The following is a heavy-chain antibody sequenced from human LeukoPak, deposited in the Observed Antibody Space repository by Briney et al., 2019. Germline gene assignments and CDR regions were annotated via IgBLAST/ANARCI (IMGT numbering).Heavy chain of an antibody. Sequence: SSGTLSLTCTVSGGSFSSYYWSWIRQPPGKGLEWIGYIYYSGSTNYNPSLKSRVTISVDTSKNQFSLKLSSVTAADTAVYYCARAKSSDHWYFDLWGRGTLVTVSS. V-gene: IGHV4-59*01. CDR3: ARAKSSDHWYFDL. CDR1: GGSFSSYY. CDR2: IYYSGST. J-gene: IGHJ2*01. D-gene: IGHD6-19*01.